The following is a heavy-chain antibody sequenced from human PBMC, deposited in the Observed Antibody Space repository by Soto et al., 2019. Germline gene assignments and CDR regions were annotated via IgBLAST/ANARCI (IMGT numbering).Heavy chain of an antibody. CDR2: ISAYNGNT. D-gene: IGHD3-10*01. CDR3: ARDPGAPWGSGSYSQRQVNYYMDV. CDR1: GYTFTSYG. Sequence: QVQLVQSGAEVKKPGASVKVSCKASGYTFTSYGISWVRQAPGQGLEWMGWISAYNGNTNYAQKLQGRVTMTTDTSTSTAYMELRSLRSDDTAVYYCARDPGAPWGSGSYSQRQVNYYMDVWGKGTTVTVSS. V-gene: IGHV1-18*01. J-gene: IGHJ6*03.